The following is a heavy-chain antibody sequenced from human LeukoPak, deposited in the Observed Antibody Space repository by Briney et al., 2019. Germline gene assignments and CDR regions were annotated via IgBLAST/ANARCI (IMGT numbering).Heavy chain of an antibody. CDR2: ICPDGTVT. CDR3: VRDFRSADY. CDR1: GFTFSTYC. V-gene: IGHV3-74*01. J-gene: IGHJ4*02. Sequence: GGSLRLSCAASGFTFSTYCMHWVRQAPGKGPMWVSRICPDGTVTNYADSVKARFIISRDNARNTVYLQMNSLKVEDTAVYYCVRDFRSADYWGQGTLVTVSS.